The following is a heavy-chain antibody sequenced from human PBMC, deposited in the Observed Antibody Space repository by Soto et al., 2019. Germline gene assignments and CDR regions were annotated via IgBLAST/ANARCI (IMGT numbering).Heavy chain of an antibody. CDR1: GGSISSHY. J-gene: IGHJ6*02. D-gene: IGHD1-26*01. Sequence: PSLTCTVSGGSISSHYWSWVRQAPGKGLEWIGHIYYRGSTTYNPSLRSRSTISVDTSNNQFSLKLNSVTTADTAVYYCARDGREESGMDVWGQGTKVTVS. CDR2: IYYRGST. CDR3: ARDGREESGMDV. V-gene: IGHV4-59*11.